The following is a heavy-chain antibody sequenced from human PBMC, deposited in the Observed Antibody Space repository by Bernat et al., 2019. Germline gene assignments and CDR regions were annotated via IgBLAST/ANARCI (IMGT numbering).Heavy chain of an antibody. D-gene: IGHD4-17*01. J-gene: IGHJ4*02. CDR3: AKVPNPYGDHSDVPIL. CDR2: ISQSGST. CDR1: TLSMRSAYY. V-gene: IGHV4-38-2*01. Sequence: QVHLQESGPGLVKPSETLSLTCAVSTLSMRSAYYWVWVRQPPGKGLEWIGSISQSGSTYYSPSIESRVTISIDTSKIQFYLKLTSMTAADTAVYYWAKVPNPYGDHSDVPILWGQGTLVTVSS.